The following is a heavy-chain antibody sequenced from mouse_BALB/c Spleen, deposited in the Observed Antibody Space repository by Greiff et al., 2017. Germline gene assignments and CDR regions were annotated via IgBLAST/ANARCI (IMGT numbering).Heavy chain of an antibody. J-gene: IGHJ1*01. CDR3: ARHPTRYFDV. CDR2: ISSGGGST. CDR1: GFAFSSYD. Sequence: EVKLVESGGGLVKPGGSLKLSCAASGFAFSSYDMSWVRQTPEKRLEWVAYISSGGGSTYYPDTVKGRFTISRDNAKNTLYLQMSSLKSEDTAMYYCARHPTRYFDVWGAGTTVTVSS. V-gene: IGHV5-12-1*01.